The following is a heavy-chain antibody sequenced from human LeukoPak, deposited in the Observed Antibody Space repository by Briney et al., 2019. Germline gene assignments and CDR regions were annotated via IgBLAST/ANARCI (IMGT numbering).Heavy chain of an antibody. CDR1: GFTFSSYW. V-gene: IGHV3-7*02. D-gene: IGHD1-26*01. CDR2: IKYGGSEK. Sequence: HPGGSLRLTCAASGFTFSSYWMTWVRQAPGKGLEWVANIKYGGSEKYYADSVKGRFTISRDNAKNSLYLQMNSLRAEDTAVYYCARGTSGGYFDYWGQGTLVTVSS. J-gene: IGHJ4*02. CDR3: ARGTSGGYFDY.